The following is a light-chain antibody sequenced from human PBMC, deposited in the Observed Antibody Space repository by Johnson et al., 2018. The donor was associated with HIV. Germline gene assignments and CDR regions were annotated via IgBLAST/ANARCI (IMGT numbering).Light chain of an antibody. CDR3: GTWDSSLSAGRYV. CDR1: SSNIGNNY. CDR2: ENN. V-gene: IGLV1-51*02. J-gene: IGLJ1*01. Sequence: QPVLTQPPSVSAAPGQKVTISCSGSSSNIGNNYVSWYQQLPGTAPKLLIYENNKRPSGIPDRFSGSKSVTSATLGITGLQTGDEADYYCGTWDSSLSAGRYVFGTGTKVTVL.